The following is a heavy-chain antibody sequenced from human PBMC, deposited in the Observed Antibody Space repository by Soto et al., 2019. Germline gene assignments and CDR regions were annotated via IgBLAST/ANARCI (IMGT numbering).Heavy chain of an antibody. J-gene: IGHJ5*02. V-gene: IGHV3-30-3*01. CDR1: GFTFSSYP. Sequence: QVQLLESGGDLVQLGRSLRLSCAASGFTFSSYPMHWVRQAPGKGLEWVAFISYNTNNKQYADSVRGRFTISRDNGKKTVYLQMSSLRPDDTAVYYCARLPLAWGQGTLVTVSS. CDR2: ISYNTNNK. CDR3: ARLPLA.